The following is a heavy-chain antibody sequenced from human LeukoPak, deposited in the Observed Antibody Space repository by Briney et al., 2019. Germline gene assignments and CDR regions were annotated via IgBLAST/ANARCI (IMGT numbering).Heavy chain of an antibody. Sequence: PGGSLRLSCAASGFTFSDYTMHWVRQAQGQGLEYVSAISGNGGSTYYANSVKGRFTISRDNSKDTLYLQMGSLRTEDMAVYYCARKWRQFNDYWGQGTLVTVSS. CDR3: ARKWRQFNDY. D-gene: IGHD5-24*01. J-gene: IGHJ4*02. V-gene: IGHV3-64*01. CDR1: GFTFSDYT. CDR2: ISGNGGST.